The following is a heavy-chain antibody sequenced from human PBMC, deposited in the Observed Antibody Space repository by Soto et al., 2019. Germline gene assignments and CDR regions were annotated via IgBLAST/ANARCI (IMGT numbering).Heavy chain of an antibody. V-gene: IGHV3-21*01. Sequence: GGCLRIACAFFGFTFSSYSMNSVRQAYGKGLEWLSSISSSSSYIYYADSVKGRFTLYRDNVKNSLYLQVESMSAEVKVVYYWARDKGPGGIYSFDPWGQGTLVTVSS. CDR3: ARDKGPGGIYSFDP. CDR1: GFTFSSYS. D-gene: IGHD3-16*01. J-gene: IGHJ5*02. CDR2: ISSSSSYI.